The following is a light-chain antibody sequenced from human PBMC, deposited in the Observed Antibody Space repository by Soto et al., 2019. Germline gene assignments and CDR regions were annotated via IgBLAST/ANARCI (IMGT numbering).Light chain of an antibody. CDR3: QSYDSSLSGYV. Sequence: QSVLTQPPSVSGAPGQRVTISCTGSNSNIGAGYDVHWYQQLPGTAPKLLIYGNNNRPSGVPDRFSASKSGTSASLAITGLQAENEADYYCQSYDSSLSGYVFGTGTKLTVL. J-gene: IGLJ1*01. V-gene: IGLV1-40*01. CDR1: NSNIGAGYD. CDR2: GNN.